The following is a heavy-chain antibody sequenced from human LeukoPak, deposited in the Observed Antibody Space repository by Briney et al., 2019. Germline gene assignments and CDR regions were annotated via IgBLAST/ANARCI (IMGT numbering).Heavy chain of an antibody. Sequence: PGGSLRLSCAASGFTFNSYAMNWVRQAPGKGLEWVSGISGSGGSTYYADSVKGRFTISRDNAQNTLYLQMNSLRAEDTAIYYCARQPPWLVREAFDIWGQGTMVTVSS. CDR2: ISGSGGST. J-gene: IGHJ3*02. D-gene: IGHD6-19*01. CDR3: ARQPPWLVREAFDI. V-gene: IGHV3-23*01. CDR1: GFTFNSYA.